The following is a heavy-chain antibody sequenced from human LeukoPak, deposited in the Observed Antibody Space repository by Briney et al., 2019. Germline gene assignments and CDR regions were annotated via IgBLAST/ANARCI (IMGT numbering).Heavy chain of an antibody. V-gene: IGHV3-21*01. CDR2: ISSSSTYI. Sequence: GGSLRLSCAASGFTFSSYSMNWVRQAPGKGLEWVSSISSSSTYIYYADSVKGRFTISRDNAKNSLYVQMNSLRAEDTAVYYCARGGADREDYYYMDVWGKGTTVTVSS. D-gene: IGHD6-6*01. CDR3: ARGGADREDYYYMDV. J-gene: IGHJ6*03. CDR1: GFTFSSYS.